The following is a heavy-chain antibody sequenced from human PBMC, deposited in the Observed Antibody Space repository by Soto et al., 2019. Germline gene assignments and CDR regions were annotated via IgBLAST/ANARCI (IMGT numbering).Heavy chain of an antibody. V-gene: IGHV4-34*01. J-gene: IGHJ5*02. D-gene: IGHD2-2*01. CDR2: INHSGST. CDR3: ARARKSMYQLLFSWFDP. Sequence: TLSLTCAVYGGSFSGYYWSWIRQPPGKGLEWIGEINHSGSTNYNPSLKSRVTISVDTSKNQFSLKLSSVTAADTAVYYCARARKSMYQLLFSWFDPWGQGTLVTVSS. CDR1: GGSFSGYY.